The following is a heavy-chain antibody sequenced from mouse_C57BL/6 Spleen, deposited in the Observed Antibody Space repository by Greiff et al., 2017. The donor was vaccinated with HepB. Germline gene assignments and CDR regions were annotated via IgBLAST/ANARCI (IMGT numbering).Heavy chain of an antibody. J-gene: IGHJ2*01. D-gene: IGHD2-3*01. Sequence: DVQLQESGPELVKPGASVKMSCKASGYTFTDYNMHWVKQSHGKSLEWIGYINPNNGGTSYNQKFKGKATLTVNKSSSTAYMELRSLTSEDSAVYYCASYDPPHYFDYWGQGTTLTVSS. CDR2: INPNNGGT. CDR1: GYTFTDYN. CDR3: ASYDPPHYFDY. V-gene: IGHV1-22*01.